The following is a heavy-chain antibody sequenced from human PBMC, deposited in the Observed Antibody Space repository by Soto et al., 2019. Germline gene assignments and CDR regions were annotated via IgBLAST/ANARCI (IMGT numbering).Heavy chain of an antibody. D-gene: IGHD6-13*01. CDR1: GFTFSSYW. Sequence: EVQLVESGGDLVQPGGSLRLSCAASGFTFSSYWMHWVRQAPGKGLGWVSRINTDGSSTNYADSVKGRFTISRDNAKNTLFLQMNSLRDEDTAVYYCASGYSSTWYNAFDIWGQGTMVTVSS. J-gene: IGHJ3*02. V-gene: IGHV3-74*01. CDR2: INTDGSST. CDR3: ASGYSSTWYNAFDI.